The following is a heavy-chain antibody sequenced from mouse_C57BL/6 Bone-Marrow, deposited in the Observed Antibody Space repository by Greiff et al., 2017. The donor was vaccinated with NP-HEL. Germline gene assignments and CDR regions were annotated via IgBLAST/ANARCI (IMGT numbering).Heavy chain of an antibody. CDR2: ISYDGSN. V-gene: IGHV3-6*01. Sequence: EVKLVESGPGLVKPSQSLSLTCSVTGYSITSGYYWNWIRQFPGNKLEWMGYISYDGSNNYNPSLKNRISITRDTSKNQFFLKLNSVTTEDTATYYCARVDGYYVWFAYWGQGTLVTVSA. J-gene: IGHJ3*01. CDR1: GYSITSGYY. D-gene: IGHD2-3*01. CDR3: ARVDGYYVWFAY.